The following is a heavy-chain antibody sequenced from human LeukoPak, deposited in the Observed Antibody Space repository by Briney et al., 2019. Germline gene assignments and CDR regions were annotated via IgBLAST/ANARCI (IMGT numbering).Heavy chain of an antibody. CDR1: GGSISSHY. J-gene: IGHJ3*02. Sequence: SETLSLTCTVSGGSISSHYWSGLRQPPGKGLEGMGYIYYSGSTNYNPSLKSRVTISVDTSKNQFSLKLSSVTAADTAVYYCATGYYYDSSGYYGDAFDIWGQGTMVTVSS. V-gene: IGHV4-59*11. CDR2: IYYSGST. D-gene: IGHD3-22*01. CDR3: ATGYYYDSSGYYGDAFDI.